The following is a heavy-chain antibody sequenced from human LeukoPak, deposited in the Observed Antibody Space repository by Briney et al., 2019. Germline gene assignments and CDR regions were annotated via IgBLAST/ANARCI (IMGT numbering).Heavy chain of an antibody. D-gene: IGHD3-22*01. CDR1: GFTFSDYY. CDR3: ASGLLDSSGYFLNY. J-gene: IGHJ4*02. V-gene: IGHV3-11*01. CDR2: ISSSGSNI. Sequence: GGSLRLSCAASGFTFSDYYMSWIRQAPGKGLEWVSYISSSGSNIYYAASVKGRFTISRDNAKNSLYLQMNSLRAEDTAMYYCASGLLDSSGYFLNYWGQGTLVTVSS.